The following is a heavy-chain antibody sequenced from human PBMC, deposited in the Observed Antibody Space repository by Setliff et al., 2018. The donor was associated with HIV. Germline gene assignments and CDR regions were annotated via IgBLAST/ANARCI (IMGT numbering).Heavy chain of an antibody. CDR1: GYTFTSYA. D-gene: IGHD3-10*01. J-gene: IGHJ6*02. V-gene: IGHV1-3*01. Sequence: GASVKVSCKASGYTFTSYAMHWVRQAPGQRLEWMGWINAGNGNTKYSQKFQGRVTITRDTSASTAYMELSSLRSEDTAVYYCARDSFGGEFTYYCYGMDVWGQGTTVTVS. CDR2: INAGNGNT. CDR3: ARDSFGGEFTYYCYGMDV.